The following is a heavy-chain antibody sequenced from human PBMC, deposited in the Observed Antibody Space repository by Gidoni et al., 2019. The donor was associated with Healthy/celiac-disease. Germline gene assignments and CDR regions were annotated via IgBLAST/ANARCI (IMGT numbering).Heavy chain of an antibody. CDR2: ISSSSSSI. J-gene: IGHJ4*02. CDR1: GVPFSSDS. V-gene: IGHV3-21*01. Sequence: EVQLGESGGGLGKPGGSLRLSWEASGVPFSSDSMNWVRQAPGKGLEWVSSISSSSSSIYDAASVKGRCTISRDNAKTPLYLKMNRLRAEATAVYYCARALVYYDSSGPSSYWGQGTLVTVSS. D-gene: IGHD3-22*01. CDR3: ARALVYYDSSGPSSY.